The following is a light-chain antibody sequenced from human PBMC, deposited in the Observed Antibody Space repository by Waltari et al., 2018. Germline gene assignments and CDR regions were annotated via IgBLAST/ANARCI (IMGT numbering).Light chain of an antibody. CDR2: EVN. CDR3: CSYAGTPRVV. CDR1: NNDIGSYNL. Sequence: QSALTQPASVSGSPGQSTTISCPGTNNDIGSYNLVSWYQQHPGKAPKVIIFEVNKRPSGVSNRFSGSKSGNTASLTVSGLHPEDEADYYCCSYAGTPRVVFGGGTKLTVL. J-gene: IGLJ2*01. V-gene: IGLV2-23*02.